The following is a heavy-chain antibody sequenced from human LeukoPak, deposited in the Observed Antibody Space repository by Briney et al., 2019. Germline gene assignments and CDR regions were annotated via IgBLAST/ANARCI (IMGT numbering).Heavy chain of an antibody. D-gene: IGHD5/OR15-5a*01. CDR3: ARVPSVYYYYMDV. CDR1: GFTFSSYA. V-gene: IGHV3-23*01. J-gene: IGHJ6*03. CDR2: ISGSGSSS. Sequence: PGGTLRLSCAASGFTFSSYAMSWVRQAPGKGLEYISAISGSGSSSYNADSVKGRVTISRDNSKNTLFLQMNSLTVEDTAVYYCARVPSVYYYYMDVWGKGTTVTVSS.